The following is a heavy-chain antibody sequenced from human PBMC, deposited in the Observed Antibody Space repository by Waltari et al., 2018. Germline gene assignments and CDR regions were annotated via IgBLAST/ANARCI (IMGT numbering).Heavy chain of an antibody. D-gene: IGHD3-22*01. CDR3: AREYYYDPNGGFFGLDY. V-gene: IGHV5-10-1*03. CDR2: IDPRDSYT. Sequence: EVQLVQSGAEVEKPGESLKISCKASGYSFTTYWITWGRQMPGKGLEWMGRIDPRDSYTNYSPSFQGHVTISVDESISTAYLQWSSLKASDSAFYYCAREYYYDPNGGFFGLDYWGQGALVTVSS. J-gene: IGHJ4*02. CDR1: GYSFTTYW.